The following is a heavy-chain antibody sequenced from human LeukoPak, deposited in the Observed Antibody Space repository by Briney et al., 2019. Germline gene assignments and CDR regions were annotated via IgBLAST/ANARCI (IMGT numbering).Heavy chain of an antibody. CDR2: ISYDGSNK. CDR1: GFTFSSYA. CDR3: AKDRIDGSGYRKFDY. Sequence: GRSLRLSCAASGFTFSSYAMHWVRQAPGKGLEWVAVISYDGSNKYYADSVKGRFTISRDNSKNTLYLQMNSLRAEDTAVYYCAKDRIDGSGYRKFDYWGQGTLVTVSS. V-gene: IGHV3-30-3*01. D-gene: IGHD3-22*01. J-gene: IGHJ4*02.